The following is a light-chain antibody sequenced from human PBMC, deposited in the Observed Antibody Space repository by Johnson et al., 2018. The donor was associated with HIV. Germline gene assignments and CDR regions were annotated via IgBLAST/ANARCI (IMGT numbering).Light chain of an antibody. J-gene: IGLJ1*01. CDR1: SSNIGNNY. Sequence: QSVLTQPPSVSAASGQKVTISCSGSSSNIGNNYVSWYQQLPGTAPKLLIYDNNKRPSGIPDRFSGSKSGTSATLGITGLQTGDEADYYCGTWDSSLSAYVFGTGTKVTAL. CDR3: GTWDSSLSAYV. CDR2: DNN. V-gene: IGLV1-51*01.